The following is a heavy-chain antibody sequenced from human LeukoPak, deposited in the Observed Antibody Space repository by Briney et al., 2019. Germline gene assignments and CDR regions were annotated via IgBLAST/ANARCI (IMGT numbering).Heavy chain of an antibody. CDR1: GGSISSYY. J-gene: IGHJ3*02. V-gene: IGHV4-59*01. CDR2: IYYSGST. Sequence: SETLSLTCTVSGGSISSYYWSWIRQPPGKGLEWIGYIYYSGSTNYNPSLKSRVTISVDTSKNQFSLKLSSVTAADTAVYYCARAPGDDYGDYVGAFDIWGQGTMVTVSS. CDR3: ARAPGDDYGDYVGAFDI. D-gene: IGHD4-17*01.